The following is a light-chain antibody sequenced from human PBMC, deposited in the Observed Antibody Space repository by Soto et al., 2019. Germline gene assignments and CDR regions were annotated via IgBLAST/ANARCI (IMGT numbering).Light chain of an antibody. Sequence: QSALTQPASVSGSPGQSITISCTGTSSDVGAYNYVSWYQQHSGKAPKLMIYEVSNRPSGVSNRFSGSKSGNTASLTISGLQAEDEADYYCSSYTSSSTLVFGTGTKVTVL. CDR1: SSDVGAYNY. V-gene: IGLV2-14*01. CDR2: EVS. J-gene: IGLJ1*01. CDR3: SSYTSSSTLV.